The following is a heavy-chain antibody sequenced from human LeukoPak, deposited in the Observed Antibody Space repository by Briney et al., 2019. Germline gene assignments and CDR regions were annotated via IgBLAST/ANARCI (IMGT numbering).Heavy chain of an antibody. Sequence: SETLSLTCTVSGGSISSYYWGWIRQPAGKGLEWIGHIYTSGSTNYNPSLKSRVTMSVDTSKNQFSLKLSSVTAADTAVYYCARDQQYEGSGWYSGGHDAFDIWGQGTMVTVSS. CDR3: ARDQQYEGSGWYSGGHDAFDI. CDR1: GGSISSYY. V-gene: IGHV4-4*07. CDR2: IYTSGST. J-gene: IGHJ3*02. D-gene: IGHD6-19*01.